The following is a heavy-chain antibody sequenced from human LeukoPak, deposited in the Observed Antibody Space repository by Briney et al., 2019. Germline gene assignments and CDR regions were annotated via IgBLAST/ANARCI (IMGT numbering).Heavy chain of an antibody. CDR3: TKDRYDSSVY. CDR1: GFTFSSYG. D-gene: IGHD3-22*01. V-gene: IGHV3-30*02. CDR2: IRYDGSNK. J-gene: IGHJ4*02. Sequence: GGSLRLSCAASGFTFSSYGMHWVRQAPGKGLEWVAFIRYDGSNKYYADSVKGRFTISRDNSKNTLYLQMNSLRAEDTAVYYCTKDRYDSSVYWGQGTLVTVSS.